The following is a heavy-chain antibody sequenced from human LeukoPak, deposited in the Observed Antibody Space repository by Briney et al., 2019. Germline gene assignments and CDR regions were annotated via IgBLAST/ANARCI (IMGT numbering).Heavy chain of an antibody. J-gene: IGHJ5*02. CDR3: ARVPPSVYYYDSSGPSGFDP. D-gene: IGHD3-22*01. V-gene: IGHV1-2*02. CDR1: GYTLTGYY. Sequence: ASVKVSCKASGYTLTGYYMHWVRQAPGQGLEWMGWINPNSGGTNYAQKFQGRVTMTRDTSISTAYMELSRLRSDDTAVYYCARVPPSVYYYDSSGPSGFDPWGQGTLVTVSS. CDR2: INPNSGGT.